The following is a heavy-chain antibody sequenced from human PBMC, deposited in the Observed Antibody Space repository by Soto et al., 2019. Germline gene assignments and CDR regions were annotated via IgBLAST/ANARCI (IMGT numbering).Heavy chain of an antibody. Sequence: ASVKVSCKASGYTFTGYYMHWVRQAPGKGLEWMGGFDPEDGETIYAQKFQGRVTMTEDASTDTAYMELSSLRSEDTAVYYCATDRYLLYCSGGSCYQRPFEPWGQGTLVTVSS. V-gene: IGHV1-24*01. CDR1: GYTFTGYY. D-gene: IGHD2-15*01. J-gene: IGHJ5*02. CDR2: FDPEDGET. CDR3: ATDRYLLYCSGGSCYQRPFEP.